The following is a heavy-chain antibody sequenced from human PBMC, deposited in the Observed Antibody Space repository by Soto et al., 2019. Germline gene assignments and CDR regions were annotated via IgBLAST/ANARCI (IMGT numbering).Heavy chain of an antibody. Sequence: QVRLQESGPGLVKPSQTLSLTCTVSGGSINSDGYYWSWIRQHPGKGLEWIGYIHSSGTTYYNPSLKSRLTISLDTSKNQFSLKVSSVTAADTALYYCARDEVAHGMHVWGQGTTVTVSS. CDR2: IHSSGTT. D-gene: IGHD2-15*01. V-gene: IGHV4-31*03. CDR1: GGSINSDGYY. CDR3: ARDEVAHGMHV. J-gene: IGHJ6*02.